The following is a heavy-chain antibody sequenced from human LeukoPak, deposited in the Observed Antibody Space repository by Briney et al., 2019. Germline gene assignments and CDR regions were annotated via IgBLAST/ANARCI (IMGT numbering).Heavy chain of an antibody. CDR3: ARGPIFGYMDV. V-gene: IGHV1-2*02. J-gene: IGHJ6*03. CDR2: INPNSGGT. Sequence: GASVKVSCKTSGYTFTNYGVSWVRQAPGQGLEWMGWINPNSGGTNYAQKFQGRVTMTRDTSISTAYMELSRLTSDDTAVFYCARGPIFGYMDVWGKGTTVTVSS. D-gene: IGHD3-9*01. CDR1: GYTFTNYG.